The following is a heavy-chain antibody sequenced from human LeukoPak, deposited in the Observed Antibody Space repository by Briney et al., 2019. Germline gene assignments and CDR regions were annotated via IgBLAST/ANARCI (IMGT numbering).Heavy chain of an antibody. CDR1: GVSISSSNSY. Sequence: PSETLSLTCTVSGVSISSSNSYWGWIRQPPGKGLEWIGSIYYSGSTYYNSSLQSRVTISVDTSKNQFSLKLSSVTAADTAVYYCARTTEAHSWRTRYYDYYMDVWGKGTTVTVSS. D-gene: IGHD6-13*01. CDR3: ARTTEAHSWRTRYYDYYMDV. CDR2: IYYSGST. V-gene: IGHV4-39*07. J-gene: IGHJ6*03.